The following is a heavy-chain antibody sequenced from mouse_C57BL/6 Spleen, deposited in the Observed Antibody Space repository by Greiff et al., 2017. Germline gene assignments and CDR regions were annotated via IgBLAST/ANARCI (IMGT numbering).Heavy chain of an antibody. CDR1: GFTFSSYG. CDR2: ISSGGSYT. J-gene: IGHJ1*03. V-gene: IGHV5-6*01. Sequence: EVKLMESGGDLVKPGGSLKLSCAASGFTFSSYGMSWVRQTPDKRLEWVATISSGGSYTYYPDSVKGRFTISRDNAKNTLYLQMSSLKSEDTAMYYCARHEDYYGRGYFDVWGTGTTVTVSS. CDR3: ARHEDYYGRGYFDV. D-gene: IGHD1-1*01.